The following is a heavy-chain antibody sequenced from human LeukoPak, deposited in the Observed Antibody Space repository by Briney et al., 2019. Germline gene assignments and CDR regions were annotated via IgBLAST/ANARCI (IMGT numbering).Heavy chain of an antibody. Sequence: GGSLRLSCAASGFTFSSYWMHWVRQAPGKGLVWVSRINSDGSVTSYADSVKGRFTISRDNAKNTLYLQMNSLRGEDTALYYCARGNYRTTYYYGMVVWGQGTTVTVSS. CDR3: ARGNYRTTYYYGMVV. CDR1: GFTFSSYW. D-gene: IGHD4-11*01. V-gene: IGHV3-74*01. J-gene: IGHJ6*02. CDR2: INSDGSVT.